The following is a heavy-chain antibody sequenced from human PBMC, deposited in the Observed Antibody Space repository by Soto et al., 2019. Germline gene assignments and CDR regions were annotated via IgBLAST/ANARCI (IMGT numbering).Heavy chain of an antibody. J-gene: IGHJ4*02. Sequence: QVQLVQSGAEVKKPGVSVKVSCKASGYTFTSYYMHWVRQAPGQGLEWMGIINPSGGSTSYAQKFQGRVTMTRDTSTSTVYMELSSLRSEDTAVYYCARPYYDSSGYYPAHFDYWGQGTLVTVSS. CDR2: INPSGGST. CDR3: ARPYYDSSGYYPAHFDY. CDR1: GYTFTSYY. D-gene: IGHD3-22*01. V-gene: IGHV1-46*01.